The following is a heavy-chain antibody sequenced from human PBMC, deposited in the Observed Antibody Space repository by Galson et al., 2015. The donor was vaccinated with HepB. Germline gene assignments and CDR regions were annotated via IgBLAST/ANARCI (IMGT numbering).Heavy chain of an antibody. V-gene: IGHV4-4*02. CDR3: ARVTQRITIFGVVITFDN. CDR2: IYHSGST. D-gene: IGHD3-3*01. J-gene: IGHJ4*02. Sequence: LSLTCAVSGGSISSSNWWSWVRQPPGKGLEWIGEIYHSGSTNYNPSLKSRVTISVDKSKNQFSLKLSPVTAADTAVYYCARVTQRITIFGVVITFDNWGQGTLVAVPS. CDR1: GGSISSSNW.